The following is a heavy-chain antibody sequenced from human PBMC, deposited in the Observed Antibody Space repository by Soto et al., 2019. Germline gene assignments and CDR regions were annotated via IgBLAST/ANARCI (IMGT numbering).Heavy chain of an antibody. J-gene: IGHJ4*02. V-gene: IGHV3-11*01. Sequence: GGSLRLSCAASGFTFGDYYMSWIRQAPGNGLEWVSDISSSGSTIYYADSVKGRFTISRDNAKNSLFLQMNGLRAEDTAVYYCARDSSLYSSGGRCYVDYWGQGTLVTVSS. CDR2: ISSSGSTI. CDR1: GFTFGDYY. CDR3: ARDSSLYSSGGRCYVDY. D-gene: IGHD2-15*01.